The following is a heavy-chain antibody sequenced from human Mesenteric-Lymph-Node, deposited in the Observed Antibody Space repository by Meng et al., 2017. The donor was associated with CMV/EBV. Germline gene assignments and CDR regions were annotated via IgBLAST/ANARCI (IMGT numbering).Heavy chain of an antibody. Sequence: AWHWIRQSPSRGLEWLGRTYYRSKWYNDYAVSVKSRITINPDTSKNQFSLQLNSVTPEDTAVYYCARASNFYCSSTSCYTGADYFDYWGQGTLVTVSS. CDR1: A. V-gene: IGHV6-1*01. D-gene: IGHD2-2*02. J-gene: IGHJ4*02. CDR2: TYYRSKWYN. CDR3: ARASNFYCSSTSCYTGADYFDY.